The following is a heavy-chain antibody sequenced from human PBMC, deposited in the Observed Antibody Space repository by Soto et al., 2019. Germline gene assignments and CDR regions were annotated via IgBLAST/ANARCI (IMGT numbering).Heavy chain of an antibody. J-gene: IGHJ4*02. CDR2: IRSKTNNYAT. Sequence: PGGSLRLSCAGSGFTFSGSAVHWVRQTSGKGLEWIGRIRSKTNNYATAYAESVRGRFTISRDDSKNTAFLQMDSLKTEDTAVYYCTRIDGDNWSNFDCWGQGTLVTVSS. D-gene: IGHD1-1*01. CDR3: TRIDGDNWSNFDC. V-gene: IGHV3-73*01. CDR1: GFTFSGSA.